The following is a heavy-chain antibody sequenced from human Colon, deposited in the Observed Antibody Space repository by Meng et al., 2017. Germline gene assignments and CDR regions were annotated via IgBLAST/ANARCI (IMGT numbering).Heavy chain of an antibody. V-gene: IGHV1-2*02. D-gene: IGHD2-15*01. J-gene: IGHJ4*02. CDR2: IVPNSGDT. CDR1: GYSFTDCY. Sequence: HVQLVQSGTEVKRPGASVKVSCKASGYSFTDCYIHWVRQAPGQGLEWMGWIVPNSGDTKYAQKFQGRVTMTRDTSISTTYMELISLTSDDTAVYYCARSTPSLDYWGQGTLVTVSS. CDR3: ARSTPSLDY.